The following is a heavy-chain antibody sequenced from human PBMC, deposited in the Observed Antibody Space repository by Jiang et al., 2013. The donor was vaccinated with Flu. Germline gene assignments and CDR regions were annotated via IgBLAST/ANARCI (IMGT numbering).Heavy chain of an antibody. CDR1: GYIFTNYA. CDR3: ARHKFDTSVHFLFDY. D-gene: IGHD3-22*01. V-gene: IGHV7-4-1*02. CDR2: INTNTGSP. J-gene: IGHJ4*02. Sequence: KKPGASVKISCKASGYIFTNYAMNWVRQAPGQGLEWMGWINTNTGSPTYAQDFTGRFVFSLDTSVSTAYLQISGLKAEDTAMYYCARHKFDTSVHFLFDYWGQGTPVTVSS.